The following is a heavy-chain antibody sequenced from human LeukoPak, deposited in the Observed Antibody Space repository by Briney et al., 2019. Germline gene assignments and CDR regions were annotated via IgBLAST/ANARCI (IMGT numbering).Heavy chain of an antibody. V-gene: IGHV3-23*01. Sequence: GGSLRLSCAASGFTLNTHYGTSWIRQAPGKGLEWVSTITASGDFTNYADSVKGRFTISRDISKNTLYLQMNSLRVEDTAVCYCAKDPGGSYDYWGQGTLVTVSS. CDR2: ITASGDFT. J-gene: IGHJ4*02. CDR1: GFTLNTHYG. D-gene: IGHD1-26*01. CDR3: AKDPGGSYDY.